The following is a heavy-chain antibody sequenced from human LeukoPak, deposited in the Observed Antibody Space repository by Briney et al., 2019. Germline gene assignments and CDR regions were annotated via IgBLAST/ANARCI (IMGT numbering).Heavy chain of an antibody. CDR2: INQDATEK. J-gene: IGHJ4*02. CDR1: GLTFSHYW. Sequence: PGGSLRLSCAASGLTFSHYWMSWVRQAPGKGLEWMAIINQDATEKHYADSVKGRFTISRDNTKYSLYLQMNSLRAEDTAVYYCAGGALDYWGQGTLVAVPS. V-gene: IGHV3-7*04. CDR3: AGGALDY.